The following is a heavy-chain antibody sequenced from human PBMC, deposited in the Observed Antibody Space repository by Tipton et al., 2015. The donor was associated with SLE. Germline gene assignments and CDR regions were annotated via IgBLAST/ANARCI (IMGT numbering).Heavy chain of an antibody. CDR1: GFTFSSYG. D-gene: IGHD3-3*01. Sequence: SLRLSCAASGFTFSSYGMHWVRQAPGKGLEWVAVIWYDGSNKYYADSVKGRFTISRDNSKNTLYLQMNSLRAEDTAVYYCARAIFGVVGFGYWGQGTLVTVSS. CDR3: ARAIFGVVGFGY. V-gene: IGHV3-33*01. CDR2: IWYDGSNK. J-gene: IGHJ4*02.